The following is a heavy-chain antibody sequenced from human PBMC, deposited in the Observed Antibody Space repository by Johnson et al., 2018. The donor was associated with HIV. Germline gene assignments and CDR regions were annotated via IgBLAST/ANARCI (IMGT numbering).Heavy chain of an antibody. Sequence: EMQLVESGGGVVQPGRSLRLSCAASGFTFSSYGMHWVRQAPGKGLEWVSAISGSGGSTYYADSVKGRFTISRDNSKNTLYLQMNSLRAEDTAVYYCASDWGELDDAFDIWGQGTMVTVSS. CDR1: GFTFSSYG. V-gene: IGHV3-23*04. D-gene: IGHD1-26*01. J-gene: IGHJ3*02. CDR3: ASDWGELDDAFDI. CDR2: ISGSGGST.